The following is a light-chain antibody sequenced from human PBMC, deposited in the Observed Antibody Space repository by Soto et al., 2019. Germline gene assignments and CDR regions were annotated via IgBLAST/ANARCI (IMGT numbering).Light chain of an antibody. CDR1: QYISDF. CDR2: AAS. Sequence: IQMTHSPSSLSASVGDRVTITCRASQYISDFLNWYQQKPGKAPVILIYAASTLQSGVPSRFTGSRSETNFTLIISSLQPEDFATYYCQQSYTTPLTFGGGTKVDIK. J-gene: IGKJ4*01. V-gene: IGKV1-39*01. CDR3: QQSYTTPLT.